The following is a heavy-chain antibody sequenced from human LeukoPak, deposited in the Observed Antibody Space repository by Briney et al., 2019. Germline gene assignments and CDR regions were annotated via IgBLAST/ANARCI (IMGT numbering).Heavy chain of an antibody. V-gene: IGHV3-15*01. Sequence: PGGSLRLSCAASGFTFSYAWMSWVRQAPGKGLEWVGRIKSKTDSGTTDYAPPVKGRFSISRDDSKNTLYLQMSSLRIEDTAVYYCTTDAYYYDSSTSFYAEYFQHWRQDTLVTVSS. D-gene: IGHD3-22*01. J-gene: IGHJ1*01. CDR1: GFTFSYAW. CDR3: TTDAYYYDSSTSFYAEYFQH. CDR2: IKSKTDSGTT.